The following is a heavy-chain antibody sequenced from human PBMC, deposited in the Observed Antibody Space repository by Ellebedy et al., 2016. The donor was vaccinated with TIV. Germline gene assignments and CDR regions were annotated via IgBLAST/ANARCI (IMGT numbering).Heavy chain of an antibody. CDR2: VSRSGGST. Sequence: PGGSLRLSCIGSGFTFSSYTINWVRQAPGKGLEWIAFVSRSGGSTFYADSVRGRFTISRDSAKDSVYLQMSGLRGEDTALYFCARETNYSFDYWGRGTLVTVSS. J-gene: IGHJ4*02. CDR1: GFTFSSYT. CDR3: ARETNYSFDY. D-gene: IGHD2-21*01. V-gene: IGHV3-48*01.